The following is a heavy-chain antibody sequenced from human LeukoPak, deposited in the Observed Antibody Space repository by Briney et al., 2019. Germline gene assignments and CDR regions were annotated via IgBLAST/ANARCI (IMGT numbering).Heavy chain of an antibody. Sequence: PSESLSLTCTVSGGSISSYYWSWIRRPPGKGLEWIAYLFYSGSTDYNPSLESRVTVSVDTSKSQFSLKLRSVTAADTAVYYCATVAVIRGVTYFDYWGQGTLVTVSS. D-gene: IGHD3-10*01. CDR2: LFYSGST. V-gene: IGHV4-59*01. CDR3: ATVAVIRGVTYFDY. CDR1: GGSISSYY. J-gene: IGHJ4*02.